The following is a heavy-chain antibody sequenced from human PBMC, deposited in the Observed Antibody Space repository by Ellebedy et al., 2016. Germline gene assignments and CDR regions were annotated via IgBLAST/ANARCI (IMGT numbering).Heavy chain of an antibody. D-gene: IGHD3-22*01. CDR3: AKDPWTHSSGWYYYFDD. CDR2: ISYDGSNI. CDR1: GFTFSTFG. V-gene: IGHV3-30*18. Sequence: GESLKISXAASGFTFSTFGMHWVRQAPGKGLEWVAVISYDGSNIYYADSVKGRFTISRDNSKNTLYLQMNSLRVDDTAVYYCAKDPWTHSSGWYYYFDDWGQGTLVTVSS. J-gene: IGHJ4*02.